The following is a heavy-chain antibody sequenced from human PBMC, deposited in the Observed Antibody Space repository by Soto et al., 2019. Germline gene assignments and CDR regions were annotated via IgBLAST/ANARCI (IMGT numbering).Heavy chain of an antibody. D-gene: IGHD2-15*01. Sequence: EVQLLESGGDLQQPGGSLRLSCAASGFTFSSYAMNWVRQTPEKGLQWVSAISGSGGNTYYADSVKGRFTISRDNSKNTLYLQMNGLTVEDTAMYYCAKEPTAVDPRDLFGGNPPADYWGQGTLVTVSS. CDR1: GFTFSSYA. CDR2: ISGSGGNT. J-gene: IGHJ4*02. CDR3: AKEPTAVDPRDLFGGNPPADY. V-gene: IGHV3-23*01.